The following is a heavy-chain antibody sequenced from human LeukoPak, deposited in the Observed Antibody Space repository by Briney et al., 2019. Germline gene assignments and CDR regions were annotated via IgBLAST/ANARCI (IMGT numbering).Heavy chain of an antibody. V-gene: IGHV3-9*01. Sequence: PGRSLRLSCAASGFTFDDYAMHWVRQAPGKGLEWVSGISWNSGSIGYADSVKGRFTISRDNAKNSLYLQMNSLRAEDTALYYCAKDKGIAAAGRFDPWGQGTLVTVSS. CDR3: AKDKGIAAAGRFDP. CDR2: ISWNSGSI. J-gene: IGHJ5*02. D-gene: IGHD6-13*01. CDR1: GFTFDDYA.